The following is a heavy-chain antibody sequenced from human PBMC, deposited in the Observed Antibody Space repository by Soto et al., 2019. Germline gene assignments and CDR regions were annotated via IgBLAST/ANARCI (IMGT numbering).Heavy chain of an antibody. CDR3: ATQRDYGDYGAFDY. CDR2: INPNSGGT. V-gene: IGHV1-2*04. D-gene: IGHD4-17*01. Sequence: QVQLVQSGAEVKKPGASVKVSCKASGYTFTGYYMHWVQQAPGKGLEWMGWINPNSGGTNYTQKFQGWVTMTRDTSISTAYMELSRLRSDDTAVYYCATQRDYGDYGAFDYWGQGTLVTVSS. CDR1: GYTFTGYY. J-gene: IGHJ4*02.